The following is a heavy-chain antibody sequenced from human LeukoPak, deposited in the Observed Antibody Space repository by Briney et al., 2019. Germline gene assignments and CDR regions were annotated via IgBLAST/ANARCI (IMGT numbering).Heavy chain of an antibody. CDR2: FIPIFVIA. CDR1: GGTFSSYA. J-gene: IGHJ4*02. V-gene: IGHV1-69*15. D-gene: IGHD6-13*01. CDR3: SLSAGKQLVYFDF. Sequence: SVKVSYKASGGTFSSYAISWVRQAPGLGLEWLGRFIPIFVIANYAQKCQGRVTITSDESTSTAYMELSSLRSEDTAVYYCSLSAGKQLVYFDFWGQGTLVTVSS.